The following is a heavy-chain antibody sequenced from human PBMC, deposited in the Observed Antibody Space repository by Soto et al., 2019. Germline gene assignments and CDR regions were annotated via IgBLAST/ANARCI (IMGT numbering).Heavy chain of an antibody. Sequence: GASVKVSCKASGYTFTSYGISWVRQAPGQGLEWMGWISAYNGNTNYAQKLQGRVTMTTDTSTSTAYMELRSLRSDDTAVYYCARDSLYCSGGSCYTQPPLDYWGQGTLVTVSS. J-gene: IGHJ4*02. CDR2: ISAYNGNT. D-gene: IGHD2-15*01. CDR3: ARDSLYCSGGSCYTQPPLDY. V-gene: IGHV1-18*01. CDR1: GYTFTSYG.